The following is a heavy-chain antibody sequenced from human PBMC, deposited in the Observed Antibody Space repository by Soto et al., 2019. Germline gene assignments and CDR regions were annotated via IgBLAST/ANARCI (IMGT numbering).Heavy chain of an antibody. CDR1: GFTFNNYG. CDR2: IWNDGSGS. CDR3: ARGGYDSSGEDAFDI. J-gene: IGHJ3*02. V-gene: IGHV3-33*01. Sequence: PGGSLRLSCAASGFTFNNYGMHWVRQAPGKGLEWVAVIWNDGSGSYYANSVKGRFTISRDNSKNTLYLQTSSLRAEDTAVYYCARGGYDSSGEDAFDIWGQGTMVTVSS. D-gene: IGHD3-22*01.